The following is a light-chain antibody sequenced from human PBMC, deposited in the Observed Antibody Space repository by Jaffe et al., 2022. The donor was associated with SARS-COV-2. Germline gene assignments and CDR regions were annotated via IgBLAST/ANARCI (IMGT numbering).Light chain of an antibody. Sequence: DIQMTQSPSTLSASVGDRVTITCRASQSVSRLLAWYQQRPGKAPKLLIYKASSLEGGVPSRFSGSGSGTEYTLTISSLQPDDYATYYCQQYNGYSTFGQGTKVEIK. J-gene: IGKJ1*01. CDR2: KAS. CDR3: QQYNGYST. CDR1: QSVSRL. V-gene: IGKV1-5*03.